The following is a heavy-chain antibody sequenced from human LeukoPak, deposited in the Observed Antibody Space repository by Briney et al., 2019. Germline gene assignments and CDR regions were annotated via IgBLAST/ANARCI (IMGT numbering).Heavy chain of an antibody. CDR3: ARSTTVTTFIDY. J-gene: IGHJ4*02. Sequence: SETLSLTCTVSGGSISSSSYYWGWIRQPPGKGLEWIGSIYHSGSTYYNPSLKSRVTISVDTSKNQFSLKLSSVTAADTAVYYCARSTTVTTFIDYWGQGTLVTVSS. CDR1: GGSISSSSYY. V-gene: IGHV4-39*07. D-gene: IGHD4-17*01. CDR2: IYHSGST.